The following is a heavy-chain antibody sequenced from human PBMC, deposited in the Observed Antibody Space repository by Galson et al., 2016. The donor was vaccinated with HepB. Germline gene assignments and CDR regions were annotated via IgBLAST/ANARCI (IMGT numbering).Heavy chain of an antibody. D-gene: IGHD5-24*01. J-gene: IGHJ4*02. Sequence: SLRLSCAASGFTIRSYAMHWVRQAPGKGLEWVAVISYDGSKISYAESVKGRFTVSRDTSRNTLYLEMNRLRAEDTAVYHCAKVGGRDGFGFEYWGQGTLVTVSA. V-gene: IGHV3-30*18. CDR2: ISYDGSKI. CDR1: GFTIRSYA. CDR3: AKVGGRDGFGFEY.